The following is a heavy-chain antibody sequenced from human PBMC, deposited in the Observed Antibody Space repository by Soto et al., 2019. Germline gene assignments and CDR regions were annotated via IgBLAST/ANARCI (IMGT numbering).Heavy chain of an antibody. Sequence: GASVAVCCKASGYTFAICGSRWVRQAPGQGLEWMGWISAYNGNTNYAQKLQGRVTMTTDTSTSTAYMELRSLRSDDTAVYYCARDRGYYDFWSGLRGDLYYYYGMDVWGQGTTVTVSS. J-gene: IGHJ6*02. D-gene: IGHD3-3*01. CDR1: GYTFAICG. CDR2: ISAYNGNT. V-gene: IGHV1-18*01. CDR3: ARDRGYYDFWSGLRGDLYYYYGMDV.